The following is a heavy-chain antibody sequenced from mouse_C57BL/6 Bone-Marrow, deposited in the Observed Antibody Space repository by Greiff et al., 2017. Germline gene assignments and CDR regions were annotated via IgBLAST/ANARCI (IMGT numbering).Heavy chain of an antibody. J-gene: IGHJ2*01. Sequence: VQLQQSGPELVKPGASVKISCKASGYTFTDYYINWVKQRPGQGLEWIGWIFPGSGSTYYNEKFKGKATLTVDKSSSTAYMLLSSLTSEDSAVYFCAREKGITTVVAFDYWGQGTTLTVSS. V-gene: IGHV1-75*01. CDR1: GYTFTDYY. D-gene: IGHD1-1*01. CDR3: AREKGITTVVAFDY. CDR2: IFPGSGST.